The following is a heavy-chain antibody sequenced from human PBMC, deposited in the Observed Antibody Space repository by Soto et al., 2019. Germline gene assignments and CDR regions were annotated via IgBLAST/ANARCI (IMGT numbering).Heavy chain of an antibody. D-gene: IGHD1-26*01. CDR2: IYYSGST. Sequence: SETLSLTCTVSGGSISSGGYYWSWIRQHPGKGLEWIGYIYYSGSTYYNPSLKSRVTISVDTSKNQFSLKLSSVTAADTAVYYCASSDSGGPYYLDYWGQGTLVTLSS. CDR1: GGSISSGGYY. J-gene: IGHJ4*02. CDR3: ASSDSGGPYYLDY. V-gene: IGHV4-31*03.